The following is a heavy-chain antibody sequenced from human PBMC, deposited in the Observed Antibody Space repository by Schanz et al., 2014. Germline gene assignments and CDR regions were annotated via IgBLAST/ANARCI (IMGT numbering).Heavy chain of an antibody. CDR3: ARDEGRDGYNLAFDV. V-gene: IGHV3-53*01. CDR2: VYMSAAST. D-gene: IGHD5-12*01. CDR1: GFTVSSNY. Sequence: EVQLVESGGGLIQPGGSLRLSCAVSGFTVSSNYMSWVRQAPGKGLEWVSTVYMSAASTRYAGSVKGRFIISRDRSKNTLFLKMNSLRPEDTALYFCARDEGRDGYNLAFDVWGRGTLVTVSS. J-gene: IGHJ3*01.